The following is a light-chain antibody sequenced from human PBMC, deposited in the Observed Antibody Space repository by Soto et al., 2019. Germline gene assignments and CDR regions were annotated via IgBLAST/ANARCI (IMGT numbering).Light chain of an antibody. J-gene: IGKJ1*01. V-gene: IGKV1-5*01. CDR2: DAT. CDR3: QQYSSYWT. CDR1: QSISTW. Sequence: DIQMTQSPSTLSASVGDRVTITCRVSQSISTWLAWYQQKPGKAPKLLIHDATSLESGVPSRFSGSGSGTEFTLTISSLQPDDFATYYCQQYSSYWTFAQGTKV.